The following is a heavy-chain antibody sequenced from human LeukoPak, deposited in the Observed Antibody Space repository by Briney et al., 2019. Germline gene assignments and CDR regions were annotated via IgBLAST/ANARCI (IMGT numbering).Heavy chain of an antibody. CDR1: GFTFSSYA. CDR3: ARDEDAFDI. Sequence: GGSLRLSCAASGFTFSSYAMHCVRQAPGKGVEYVSAISSNGGSTYYANSVKGRFTISRDNSKNTLYLQMGSLRAEDMAVYYCARDEDAFDIWGQGTMVSVSS. CDR2: ISSNGGST. V-gene: IGHV3-64*01. J-gene: IGHJ3*02.